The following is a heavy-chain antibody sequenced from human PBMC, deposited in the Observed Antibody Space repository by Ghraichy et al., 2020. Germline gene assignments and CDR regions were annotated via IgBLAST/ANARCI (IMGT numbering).Heavy chain of an antibody. D-gene: IGHD3-3*01. CDR2: IYYSGST. Sequence: SETLSLTCTVSGGSISSSSYYWGWIRQPPGKGLEWIGSIYYSGSTYYNPSLKSRVTISVDTSKNQFSLKLSSVTAADTAVYYCARLKNSDFWSGYYTGYYYYGMDVWGQGTTVTVSS. CDR3: ARLKNSDFWSGYYTGYYYYGMDV. J-gene: IGHJ6*02. V-gene: IGHV4-39*01. CDR1: GGSISSSSYY.